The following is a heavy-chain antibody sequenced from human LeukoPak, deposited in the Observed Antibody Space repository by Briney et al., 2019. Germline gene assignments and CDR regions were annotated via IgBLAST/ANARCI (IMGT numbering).Heavy chain of an antibody. CDR1: GFTLSRYA. D-gene: IGHD3-22*01. Sequence: GGSLRLSCAASGFTLSRYAMHWVRQAPGKGLEWVAVISNDGNDKYHADSVKGRFTISRDNSKNTLYLQMNSLRAEDTAVYYLRRDQYYDSSGSDAFDIWGQGTMVTVSS. CDR2: ISNDGNDK. CDR3: RRDQYYDSSGSDAFDI. V-gene: IGHV3-30-3*01. J-gene: IGHJ3*02.